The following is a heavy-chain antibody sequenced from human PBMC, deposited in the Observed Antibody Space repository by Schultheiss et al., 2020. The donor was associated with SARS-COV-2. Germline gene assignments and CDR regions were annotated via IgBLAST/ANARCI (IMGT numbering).Heavy chain of an antibody. CDR1: GFTFSSYW. CDR2: INSDGSST. V-gene: IGHV3-74*01. CDR3: AKVASSGWYVYLGY. J-gene: IGHJ4*02. Sequence: GGSLRLSCAASGFTFSSYWMHWVRQAPGKGLVWVSRINSDGSSTSYADSVKGRFTISRDNAKNTLYLQMNSLRAEDTAVYYCAKVASSGWYVYLGYWGQGTLVTVSS. D-gene: IGHD6-19*01.